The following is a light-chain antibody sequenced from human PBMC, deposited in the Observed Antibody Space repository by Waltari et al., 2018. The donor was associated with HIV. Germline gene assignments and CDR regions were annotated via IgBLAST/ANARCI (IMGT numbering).Light chain of an antibody. CDR1: SSHIGNNY. V-gene: IGLV1-51*01. J-gene: IGLJ1*01. CDR2: DNY. CDR3: GTWDSTLSAYV. Sequence: QSVLTQPPSVSAAPRQKVTIPCSGNSSHIGNNYVSWYQQLPGAAPKLLIYDNYKRPSGIPDRFSGSKSGTSATLDITGLQTGDEADFYCGTWDSTLSAYVFGTGTKVTVL.